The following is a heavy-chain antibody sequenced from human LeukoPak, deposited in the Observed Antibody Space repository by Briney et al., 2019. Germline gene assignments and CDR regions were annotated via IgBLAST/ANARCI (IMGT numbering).Heavy chain of an antibody. CDR3: ARTRSGGSCVDY. CDR2: IWYDGSNK. V-gene: IGHV3-33*01. D-gene: IGHD2-15*01. Sequence: GGSLRLSCAASGFTFSSYGMHWVRQAPGKGLGWVAVIWYDGSNKYYADSVKGRFTISRDNSKNTLYLQMNSLRAEDTAVYYCARTRSGGSCVDYWGQGTLDTVSS. J-gene: IGHJ4*02. CDR1: GFTFSSYG.